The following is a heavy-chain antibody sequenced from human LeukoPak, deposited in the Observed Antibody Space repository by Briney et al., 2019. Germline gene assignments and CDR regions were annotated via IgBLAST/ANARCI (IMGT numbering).Heavy chain of an antibody. CDR1: GFTFSSYA. D-gene: IGHD3-9*01. Sequence: GGSLRLSCAASGFTFSSYAMHWVRQAPGKGLEWVAVLSYDGSNKYYADSVKGRFTISRDNSKNTLYLQMNSLRAEDTAVYYCARDRNVLRYFDWAQIFDYWGQGTLVTVSS. CDR2: LSYDGSNK. J-gene: IGHJ4*02. V-gene: IGHV3-30-3*01. CDR3: ARDRNVLRYFDWAQIFDY.